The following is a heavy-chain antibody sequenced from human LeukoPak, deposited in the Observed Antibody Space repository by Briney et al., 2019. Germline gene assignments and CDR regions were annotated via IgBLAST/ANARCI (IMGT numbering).Heavy chain of an antibody. CDR2: ISGSGGST. D-gene: IGHD3-16*02. V-gene: IGHV3-23*01. CDR1: GFTFSSHA. J-gene: IGHJ4*02. Sequence: GGSLRLSCAASGFTFSSHAMSWVRQAPGKGLEWVSAISGSGGSTYYADSVKGRFTISRDNSKNTLYLQMNSLRAEDTAVYYCARASYDHVWGSYRYEYFDYWGQGTLVTVSS. CDR3: ARASYDHVWGSYRYEYFDY.